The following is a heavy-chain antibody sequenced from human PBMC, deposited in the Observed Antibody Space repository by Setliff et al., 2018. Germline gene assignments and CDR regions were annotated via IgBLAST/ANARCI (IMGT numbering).Heavy chain of an antibody. CDR1: GYTITNFA. V-gene: IGHV7-4-1*02. D-gene: IGHD3-10*01. CDR3: ARASRFGTIKYRGDYYMDV. Sequence: ASVKVSCKASGYTITNFALSWVRQAPGQGPEWMGWINTNSGNPTYAQGFTGRFVFSLDTSVSTAYLQISSLKAEDTALYYCARASRFGTIKYRGDYYMDVWGKGTTVTVSS. CDR2: INTNSGNP. J-gene: IGHJ6*03.